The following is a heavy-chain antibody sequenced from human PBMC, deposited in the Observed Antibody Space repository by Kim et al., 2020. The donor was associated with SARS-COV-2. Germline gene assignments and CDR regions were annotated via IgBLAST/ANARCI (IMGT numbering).Heavy chain of an antibody. Sequence: GGSLRLSCAASGFTFSSYWMSWVRQAPGKGLEWVANIKQDGSEKYYVDSVKGRFTISRDNAKNSLYLQMNSLRAEDTAVYYCARVSYDHYYYGMDVWGQGTTVTVSS. V-gene: IGHV3-7*03. CDR1: GFTFSSYW. D-gene: IGHD3-3*01. J-gene: IGHJ6*02. CDR2: IKQDGSEK. CDR3: ARVSYDHYYYGMDV.